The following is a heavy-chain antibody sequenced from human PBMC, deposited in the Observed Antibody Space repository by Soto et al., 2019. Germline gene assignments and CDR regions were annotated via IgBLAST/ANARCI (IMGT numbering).Heavy chain of an antibody. V-gene: IGHV4-34*01. CDR2: INHSGST. CDR3: ARGGYGDPKYYGMDV. CDR1: GGSFSGYY. D-gene: IGHD4-17*01. J-gene: IGHJ6*02. Sequence: SETLTLTCGAYGGSFSGYYWNWIRQPPGKGLEWIGEINHSGSTNYNPSLKSRVIMSVDTSKNQFSLKLTSVTAADTAVFYCARGGYGDPKYYGMDVWGQGTTVTVSS.